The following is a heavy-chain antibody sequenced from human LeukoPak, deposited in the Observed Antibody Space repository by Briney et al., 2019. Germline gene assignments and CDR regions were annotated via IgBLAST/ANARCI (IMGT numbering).Heavy chain of an antibody. V-gene: IGHV3-9*01. CDR1: GFTFDGYA. CDR3: AKGMSPYIAVASMDY. J-gene: IGHJ4*02. CDR2: ITWNSGII. Sequence: PGRSLRLSCVASGFTFDGYAMHWVRQVPGKGLEWVSGITWNSGIIAYAGSVKGRFTISRDNVKNSLYLQMNSLRPEDAAFYFCAKGMSPYIAVASMDYWGQGTLVTVSS. D-gene: IGHD6-19*01.